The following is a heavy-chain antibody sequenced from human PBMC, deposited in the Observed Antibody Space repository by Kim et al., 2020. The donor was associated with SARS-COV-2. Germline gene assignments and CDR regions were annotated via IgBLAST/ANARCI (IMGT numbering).Heavy chain of an antibody. CDR1: GGSFSGYY. J-gene: IGHJ6*02. CDR2: INHSGST. Sequence: SETLSLTCAVYGGSFSGYYWSWIRQPPGKGLEWIGEINHSGSTNYNPSLKSRVTISVDTSKNQFSLKLSSVTAADTAVYYCARIKPADYGYGMDVWGQGT. V-gene: IGHV4-34*01. D-gene: IGHD3-16*01. CDR3: ARIKPADYGYGMDV.